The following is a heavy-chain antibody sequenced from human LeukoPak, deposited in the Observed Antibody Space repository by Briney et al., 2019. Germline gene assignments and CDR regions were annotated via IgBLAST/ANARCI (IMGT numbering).Heavy chain of an antibody. J-gene: IGHJ4*02. Sequence: SETLSLTCTVSGGSISSYYWSWIRQPPGKGLEWIGYIYYSGSTNYNPSLKSRVTISVDTSKNQFSLKLSSVTAADTAVYYCARGTRNYDFWSGYYAEYFDYWGQGTLVTVSS. D-gene: IGHD3-3*01. CDR3: ARGTRNYDFWSGYYAEYFDY. CDR2: IYYSGST. V-gene: IGHV4-59*01. CDR1: GGSISSYY.